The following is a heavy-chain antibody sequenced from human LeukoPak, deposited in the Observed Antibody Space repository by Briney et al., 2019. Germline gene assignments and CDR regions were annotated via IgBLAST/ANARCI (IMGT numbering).Heavy chain of an antibody. Sequence: GGSLRLSCAASEFTFSSYGMHWVRQAPGKGLEWVTFIRYDGSTQYYINSVKGRFTISRDNAKNTMYLQMNSLRAEDTAVYYCARTYDSSGYFYWGQGTLVTVSS. CDR3: ARTYDSSGYFY. J-gene: IGHJ4*02. V-gene: IGHV3-30*02. CDR1: EFTFSSYG. D-gene: IGHD3-22*01. CDR2: IRYDGSTQ.